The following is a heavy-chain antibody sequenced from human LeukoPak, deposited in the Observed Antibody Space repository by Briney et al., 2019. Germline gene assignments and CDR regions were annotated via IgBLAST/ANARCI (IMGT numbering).Heavy chain of an antibody. Sequence: SETLSLTCTVSGDSISIYYWSWIRQPPGKGLEWIGYIYYRGSTNCNPSLKSRVSISVDTSKNQFSLRLSSVTAADTAVYYCARGDYVWGRQPFYDFWGKGPRVTVSS. CDR3: ARGDYVWGRQPFYDF. CDR1: GDSISIYY. CDR2: IYYRGST. D-gene: IGHD3-16*01. J-gene: IGHJ4*02. V-gene: IGHV4-59*01.